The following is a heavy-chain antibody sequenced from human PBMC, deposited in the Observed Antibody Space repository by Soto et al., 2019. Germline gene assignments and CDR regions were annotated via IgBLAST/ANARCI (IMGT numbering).Heavy chain of an antibody. J-gene: IGHJ5*02. CDR2: ISYDGSNK. CDR3: ARGSHFLTGLGLGWFDP. CDR1: GFTFSSYA. D-gene: IGHD3-9*01. V-gene: IGHV3-30-3*01. Sequence: QVQLVESGGGVVQPGRSLRLSCAASGFTFSSYAMHWVRQAPGKGLEWVAVISYDGSNKYYADSVKGRFTISRDNSKNTLYLQMNSLRAEDTAVYYCARGSHFLTGLGLGWFDPWGQGTLVTVSS.